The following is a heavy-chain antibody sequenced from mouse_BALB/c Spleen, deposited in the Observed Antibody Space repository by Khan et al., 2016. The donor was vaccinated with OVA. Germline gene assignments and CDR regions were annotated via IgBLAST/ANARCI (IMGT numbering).Heavy chain of an antibody. D-gene: IGHD1-1*01. Sequence: EVQLQESGPGLVKPSQSLSLTCTVTGYSITTDYAWNWIRQFPGNKLEWMGYISYSGNTKYNPSLKSRISITRDTSKNQFFLQLKSVTTEDTARYYCARVYGGDFDYWGQGTTLPVSS. J-gene: IGHJ2*01. CDR3: ARVYGGDFDY. CDR1: GYSITTDYA. V-gene: IGHV3-2*02. CDR2: ISYSGNT.